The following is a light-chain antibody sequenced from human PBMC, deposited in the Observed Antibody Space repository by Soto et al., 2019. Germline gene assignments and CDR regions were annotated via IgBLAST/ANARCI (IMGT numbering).Light chain of an antibody. CDR3: CSYAGSNTWV. Sequence: QSVLTQPPSASGTPGQRVTISCSGSNSNIGSNTVNWYQQLPGTAPKLLIYYDNLRPSGVPDRFSGSKSGNTASLTISGLQAEDESDYFCCSYAGSNTWVFGGGTKLTVL. J-gene: IGLJ3*02. V-gene: IGLV1-44*01. CDR2: YDN. CDR1: NSNIGSNT.